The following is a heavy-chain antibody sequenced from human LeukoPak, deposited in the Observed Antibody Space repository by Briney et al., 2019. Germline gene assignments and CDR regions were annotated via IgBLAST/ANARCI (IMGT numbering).Heavy chain of an antibody. V-gene: IGHV4-39*01. D-gene: IGHD3-22*01. Sequence: PSETLSLTCTIFGDSVSRSDSYWDWIRQPPGKGLEWLGTIYYSGRTYYSPSLKSRVTLSVGMSNNQFFLTLSYVTAADTALYFCARRRYYDSSGYLEWGQGTLVTVSS. CDR2: IYYSGRT. CDR1: GDSVSRSDSY. CDR3: ARRRYYDSSGYLE. J-gene: IGHJ1*01.